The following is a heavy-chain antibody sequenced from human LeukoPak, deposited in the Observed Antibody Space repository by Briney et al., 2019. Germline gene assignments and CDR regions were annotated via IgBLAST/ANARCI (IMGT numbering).Heavy chain of an antibody. CDR3: PRGRGKAARLPMSSFDS. V-gene: IGHV4-34*01. CDR1: GGSFSGYY. J-gene: IGHJ4*02. CDR2: INHSGST. D-gene: IGHD6-6*01. Sequence: SETLSLTCAVYGGSFSGYYWSWIRQPPGKGLEWIGEINHSGSTNYNPSLKSRVTISVDTSKNQFSLKLSSVTAADTAVYYYPRGRGKAARLPMSSFDSWAREPWSPSPQ.